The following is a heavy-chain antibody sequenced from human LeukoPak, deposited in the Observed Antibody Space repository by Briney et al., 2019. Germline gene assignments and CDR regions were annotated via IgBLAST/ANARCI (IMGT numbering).Heavy chain of an antibody. CDR1: GFTFSSYW. CDR2: INHNGNVN. CDR3: ARGGGLDV. J-gene: IGHJ6*02. V-gene: IGHV3-7*03. D-gene: IGHD3-16*01. Sequence: GGSLRLSCVASGFTFSSYWMNWARQAPGKGLEWVASINHNGNVNYYVDSVKGRFTVSRDNAKNSLYLQMSNLRAEDTAVYFCARGGGLDVWGQGATVTVSS.